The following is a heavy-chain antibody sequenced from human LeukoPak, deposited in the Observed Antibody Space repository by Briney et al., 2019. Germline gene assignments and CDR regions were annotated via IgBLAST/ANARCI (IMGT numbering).Heavy chain of an antibody. CDR1: GGSFSGYY. J-gene: IGHJ5*02. Sequence: ASETLSLTCAVYGGSFSGYYWSWIRQPPRKGLEWIGEINHSGSTNYNPSLKSRVTISVDTSKNQFSLKLSSVTAADTAVYYCATAVAGLVDPWGQGTLVTVSS. V-gene: IGHV4-34*01. D-gene: IGHD6-19*01. CDR2: INHSGST. CDR3: ATAVAGLVDP.